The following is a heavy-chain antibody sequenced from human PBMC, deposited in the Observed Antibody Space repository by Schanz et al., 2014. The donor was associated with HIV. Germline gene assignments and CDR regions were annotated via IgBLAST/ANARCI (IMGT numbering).Heavy chain of an antibody. J-gene: IGHJ3*02. Sequence: DVQLVESGGGLEQPGGSLRLSCAASGFMFSTYAMHWVRQAPGKGLEWVSKINSGSTIKNYADSVKGRFTISRDNAKNSLYLQMNSLREDDTAIYYCAKENPINYYSHGGPIDIWGQGTMLTVSS. CDR3: AKENPINYYSHGGPIDI. CDR1: GFMFSTYA. V-gene: IGHV3-48*02. D-gene: IGHD3-10*01. CDR2: INSGSTIK.